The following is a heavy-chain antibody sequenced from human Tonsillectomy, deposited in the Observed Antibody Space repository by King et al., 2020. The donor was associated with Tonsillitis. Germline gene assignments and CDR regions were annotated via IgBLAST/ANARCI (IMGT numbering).Heavy chain of an antibody. V-gene: IGHV1-18*01. CDR2: ISAYNDNT. Sequence: VQLVQSGAEVKTPGASVKVSCKASGYTFTRFDINWVRQAPGQGLEWMGWISAYNDNTSYAQKLQGRVTMTTDTSTSTAYMELRSLSSDDTAVYYCARGFAALDYDCWSGYPWFDSWGQGTLVTVSP. CDR3: ARGFAALDYDCWSGYPWFDS. D-gene: IGHD3-3*01. CDR1: GYTFTRFD. J-gene: IGHJ5*01.